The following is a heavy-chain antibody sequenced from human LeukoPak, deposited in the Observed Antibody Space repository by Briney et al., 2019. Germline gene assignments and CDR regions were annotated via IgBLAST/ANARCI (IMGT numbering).Heavy chain of an antibody. CDR2: IYYSGST. CDR1: VGSLSSYY. J-gene: IGHJ4*02. CDR3: ARASILVVPYFDS. D-gene: IGHD1-26*01. Sequence: SETLSLTCTLSVGSLSSYYWSWIRQPPGRRREYIGYIYYSGSTNYNPSLKSRVTISVDTSKYQFSLKLSSVTAADTAVYYCARASILVVPYFDSWGQGTLVTVSS. V-gene: IGHV4-59*01.